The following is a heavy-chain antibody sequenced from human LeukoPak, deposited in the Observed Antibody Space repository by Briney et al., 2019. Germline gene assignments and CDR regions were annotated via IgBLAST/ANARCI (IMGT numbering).Heavy chain of an antibody. CDR1: GFTFSSYS. CDR3: ARPIYSSGWDQFQH. CDR2: IKQDGSET. Sequence: QPGGSLRLSCAASGFTFSSYSMNWVRQAPGKGLEWVANIKQDGSETYYVASVKGRFAISRDNAKNSLYLQMNSLRAEDTALYYCARPIYSSGWDQFQHWGQGTLVTVSS. D-gene: IGHD2-15*01. V-gene: IGHV3-7*01. J-gene: IGHJ1*01.